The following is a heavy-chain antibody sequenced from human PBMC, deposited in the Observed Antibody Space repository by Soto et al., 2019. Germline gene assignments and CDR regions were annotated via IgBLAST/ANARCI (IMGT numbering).Heavy chain of an antibody. CDR3: AKDWRRDYVWGSSRPIDY. J-gene: IGHJ4*02. CDR2: ISYDGSNK. D-gene: IGHD3-16*02. CDR1: GFTFSSYG. V-gene: IGHV3-30*18. Sequence: QVQLVESGGGVVQPGRSLRLSCAASGFTFSSYGMHWVRQAPGKGLEWVAVISYDGSNKYYADSVKGRFTISRDNSKNTLYLQMNSLGAEDTAVYYCAKDWRRDYVWGSSRPIDYWGQGTLVTVSS.